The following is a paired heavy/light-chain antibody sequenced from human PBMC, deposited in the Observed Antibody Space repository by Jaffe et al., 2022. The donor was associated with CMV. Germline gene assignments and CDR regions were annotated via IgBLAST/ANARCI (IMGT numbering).Light chain of an antibody. CDR3: TQATQFPYT. CDR1: QSLVHSDGNTY. CDR2: KIS. Sequence: DIVMTQTPLSSPVTLGQPASISCRSSQSLVHSDGNTYLSWLQQRPGQPPRLLIYKISYRFSGVPDRFSGSGAGTDFTLKISRVEAEDVGVYYCTQATQFPYTFGQGTKLEIK. J-gene: IGKJ2*01. V-gene: IGKV2-24*01.
Heavy chain of an antibody. CDR2: IDPRDSYT. V-gene: IGHV5-10-1*03. Sequence: EVQLVQSGAEVKKPGESLRISCKGSGYSFTNYWISWVRQMPGKGLEWMGRIDPRDSYTNYSPSFQGHVTISADKSISTAYLQWSRLKASDTAMYYCARHYSKYSGSQETYDYYYHMDVWGKGTTVTVSS. J-gene: IGHJ6*03. CDR3: ARHYSKYSGSQETYDYYYHMDV. D-gene: IGHD3-10*01. CDR1: GYSFTNYW.